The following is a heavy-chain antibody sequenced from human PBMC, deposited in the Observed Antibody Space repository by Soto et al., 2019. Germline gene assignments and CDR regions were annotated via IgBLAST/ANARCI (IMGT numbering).Heavy chain of an antibody. CDR2: ISGSGFKK. V-gene: IGHV3-23*01. CDR3: AKNQGVELVPLATVDWFDP. Sequence: GGSLRLSCAASGIIFENFGMSWVRQAPGKGLEWISSISGSGFKKYYADSVKGRFTISRDNSKSTVHLELNNLSAEDTAVYHCAKNQGVELVPLATVDWFDPWGQGSVVTVSS. J-gene: IGHJ5*02. CDR1: GIIFENFG. D-gene: IGHD1-26*01.